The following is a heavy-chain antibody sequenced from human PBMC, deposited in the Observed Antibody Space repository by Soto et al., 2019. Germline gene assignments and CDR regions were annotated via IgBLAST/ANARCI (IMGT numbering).Heavy chain of an antibody. V-gene: IGHV3-74*01. J-gene: IGHJ4*02. CDR2: INSDGSSS. D-gene: IGHD6-19*01. CDR3: ARGSYYSGWV. Sequence: PWGSLGLSCAASGFAISNHWMHWVRRAPGKGLVWVSRINSDGSSSSYAESVKGRFTISRDTSKNQFSLQLNSVTPEDTAVYYCARGSYYSGWVWGQGTPVTVSS. CDR1: GFAISNHW.